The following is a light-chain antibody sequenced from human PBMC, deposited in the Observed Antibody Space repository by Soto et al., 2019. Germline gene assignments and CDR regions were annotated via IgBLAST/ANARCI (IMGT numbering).Light chain of an antibody. V-gene: IGLV1-40*01. CDR2: GNN. Sequence: QSVLTQPPSVSGAPGQRVTISGTGSSSNIGAGYDVHWYQQLPGTAPKLLIYGNNNRPSGVPDRFSGSKSGTSADLTITGLQAEDEAAYYCQSYDSSPIYVFGTGTKLTVL. CDR3: QSYDSSPIYV. CDR1: SSNIGAGYD. J-gene: IGLJ1*01.